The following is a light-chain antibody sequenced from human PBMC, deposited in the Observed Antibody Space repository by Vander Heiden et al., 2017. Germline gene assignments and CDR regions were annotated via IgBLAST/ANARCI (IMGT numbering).Light chain of an antibody. Sequence: QSVLTQPRSVSGSPGQSVTISSTGTSSDVGGFNYVSWYQQHPGKAPNLLIYDVTKRPSGAPYRFSGSKSGNTASLTISGLQAEDEAYYYCCSYAGRYSMVFGEGTKLTVL. CDR3: CSYAGRYSMV. CDR1: SSDVGGFNY. CDR2: DVT. V-gene: IGLV2-11*01. J-gene: IGLJ2*01.